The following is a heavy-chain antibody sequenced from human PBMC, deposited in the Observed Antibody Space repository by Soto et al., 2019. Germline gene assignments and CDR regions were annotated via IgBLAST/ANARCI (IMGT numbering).Heavy chain of an antibody. CDR3: ARDGGYTSSWYGPLGEYGMDV. CDR2: IYYSGST. D-gene: IGHD6-13*01. J-gene: IGHJ6*02. V-gene: IGHV4-59*01. Sequence: PSETLSLTCTVSGGSISSYYWSWIRQPPGKGLEWIGYIYYSGSTNYNPSLKSRVTISVDTSKNQFSLKLSSVTAADTAVYYCARDGGYTSSWYGPLGEYGMDVWGQGTTVTVYS. CDR1: GGSISSYY.